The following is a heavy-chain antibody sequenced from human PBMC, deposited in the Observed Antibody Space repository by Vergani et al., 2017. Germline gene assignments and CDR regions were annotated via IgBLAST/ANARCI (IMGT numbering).Heavy chain of an antibody. V-gene: IGHV3-23*03. CDR2: IYSGGSST. Sequence: EVQLVESGGGLVQPGRSLRLSCAASGFTFSSYAMSWVRQAPGKGLEWVSVIYSGGSSTYYADSVKGRFTISRDNSKNALYLQMNSLRAEDTAVYYYAKIVVRAAIGQDAFDIWGQGTMVTVSS. CDR1: GFTFSSYA. J-gene: IGHJ3*02. D-gene: IGHD2-2*02. CDR3: AKIVVRAAIGQDAFDI.